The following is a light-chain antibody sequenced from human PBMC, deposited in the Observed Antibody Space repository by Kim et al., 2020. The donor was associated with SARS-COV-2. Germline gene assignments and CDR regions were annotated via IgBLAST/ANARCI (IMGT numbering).Light chain of an antibody. Sequence: ALGQTVRITCQGDSLRSYYASCYQQKPGQAPVLVIYGKNNRTSGIPDRFSGSSSGNTASLTITGAQAEDEADYYCNSRDSSGNHLVFGGGTQLTVL. V-gene: IGLV3-19*01. CDR3: NSRDSSGNHLV. CDR2: GKN. J-gene: IGLJ2*01. CDR1: SLRSYY.